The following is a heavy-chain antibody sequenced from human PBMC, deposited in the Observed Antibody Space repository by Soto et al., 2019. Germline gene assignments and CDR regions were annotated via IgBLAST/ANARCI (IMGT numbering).Heavy chain of an antibody. Sequence: SETLSLTCTVSGYFISSGYYWGWIRQPPGKGLEWIGSMFHSGSTHYNPSLKSRVTMSVDTSKNQFSLRLSSVTASDTAVYYCARGHIVVVPTVGWFDPWGQGTLVTVS. J-gene: IGHJ5*02. CDR2: MFHSGST. CDR3: ARGHIVVVPTVGWFDP. D-gene: IGHD2-2*01. CDR1: GYFISSGYY. V-gene: IGHV4-38-2*02.